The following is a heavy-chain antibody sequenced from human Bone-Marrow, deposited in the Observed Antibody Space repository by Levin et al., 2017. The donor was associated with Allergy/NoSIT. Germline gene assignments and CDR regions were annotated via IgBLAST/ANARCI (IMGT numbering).Heavy chain of an antibody. J-gene: IGHJ5*02. D-gene: IGHD5-12*01. CDR1: GFTFSTYT. Sequence: GGSLRLSCAASGFTFSTYTMNWVRQAPGKGLDWVSSITSSSSYIYYADSVKGRFTISRDNAKNSLYLQMNSLRVEDTAVYYGARGLEYSGLPWGQGTLVTVSS. CDR2: ITSSSSYI. V-gene: IGHV3-21*01. CDR3: ARGLEYSGLP.